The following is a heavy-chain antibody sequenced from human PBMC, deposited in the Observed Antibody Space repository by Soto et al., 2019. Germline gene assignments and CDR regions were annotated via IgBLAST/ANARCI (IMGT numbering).Heavy chain of an antibody. CDR1: GFTFSSYA. Sequence: GGSLRLSCAASGFTFSSYAMNWVRQAPGKGLEWVSAITGSGGLTYSADSVKGRFTISRDNSKNSLYLQMNSLRAEDTAVYYCARDLNLGSFDYWGQGTLVTVSS. V-gene: IGHV3-23*01. J-gene: IGHJ4*02. CDR2: ITGSGGLT. CDR3: ARDLNLGSFDY.